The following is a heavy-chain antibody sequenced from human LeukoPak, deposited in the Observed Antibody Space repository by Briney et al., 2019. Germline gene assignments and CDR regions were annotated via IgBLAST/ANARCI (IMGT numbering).Heavy chain of an antibody. J-gene: IGHJ4*02. D-gene: IGHD6-13*01. Sequence: ASVKVSCTASGYTFTSYGISWVRQAPGQGLEWMGWISAYNGNTNYAQKLQGRVTMTTDTSTSTAYMELRSLRSDDTAVYYCARERFTGSSWQLYYFDYWGQGTLVTVSS. CDR3: ARERFTGSSWQLYYFDY. V-gene: IGHV1-18*01. CDR1: GYTFTSYG. CDR2: ISAYNGNT.